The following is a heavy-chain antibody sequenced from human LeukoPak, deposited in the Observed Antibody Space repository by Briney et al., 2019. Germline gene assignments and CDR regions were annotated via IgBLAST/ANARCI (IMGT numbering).Heavy chain of an antibody. Sequence: PSETLPLTCTVSSGSISSNSYYWAWIRQPPGKGLEWIGNIYYSGSTFYNPSLKSRVTISVDTSKNQFSLKLSSVTAADTAVYYCARGLAYCGGDCFSFYFDYWGQGTLVTVSS. CDR3: ARGLAYCGGDCFSFYFDY. J-gene: IGHJ4*02. CDR1: SGSISSNSYY. V-gene: IGHV4-39*01. D-gene: IGHD2-21*02. CDR2: IYYSGST.